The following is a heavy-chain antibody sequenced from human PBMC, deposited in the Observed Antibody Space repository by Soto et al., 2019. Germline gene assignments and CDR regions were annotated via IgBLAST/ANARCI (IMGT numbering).Heavy chain of an antibody. CDR1: AFTFINYA. Sequence: GGSMRLSCAASAFTFINYAMHWVRQAPGKGLEWVALISYDGTNKYYADSVKGRFTISRDNSKNTLYLQMNSLRVEDTAVYYCARPSIAARRDAYYYYGMDVWGQGTTVTVSS. D-gene: IGHD6-6*01. V-gene: IGHV3-30*03. J-gene: IGHJ6*02. CDR2: ISYDGTNK. CDR3: ARPSIAARRDAYYYYGMDV.